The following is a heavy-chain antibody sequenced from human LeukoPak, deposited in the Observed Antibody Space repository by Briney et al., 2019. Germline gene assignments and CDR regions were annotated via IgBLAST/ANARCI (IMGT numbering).Heavy chain of an antibody. CDR2: ISYEGSNN. CDR3: ATGYKYYFDY. Sequence: GRSLRPSCAASGFTFTSYGMHWVSQDPGKGLEWVAVISYEGSNNYYADSVKGRFTISRDNSKNTLYLQMNSLRYYDTAVYYCATGYKYYFDYWGQGTLVTVSS. D-gene: IGHD3-9*01. V-gene: IGHV3-30*03. J-gene: IGHJ4*02. CDR1: GFTFTSYG.